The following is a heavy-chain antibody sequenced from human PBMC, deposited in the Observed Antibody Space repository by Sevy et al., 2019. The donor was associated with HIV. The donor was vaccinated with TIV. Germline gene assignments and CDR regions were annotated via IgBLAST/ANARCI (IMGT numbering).Heavy chain of an antibody. CDR3: ARDRGYCSGGSCYIQQ. D-gene: IGHD2-15*01. CDR2: INTNNGNA. Sequence: ASVKVSGRASGYTFTSNGIAWVRQAPGQGLEWMGCINTNNGNANYAQKYQGRVTMTTDTSTSTGYMELRSLRSDDTAIYYCARDRGYCSGGSCYIQQWGQGTLVTVSS. CDR1: GYTFTSNG. J-gene: IGHJ1*01. V-gene: IGHV1-18*01.